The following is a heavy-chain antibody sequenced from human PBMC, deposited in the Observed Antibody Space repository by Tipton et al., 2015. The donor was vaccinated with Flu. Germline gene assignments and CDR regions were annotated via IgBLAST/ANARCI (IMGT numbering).Heavy chain of an antibody. J-gene: IGHJ6*02. Sequence: SLRLSCAASGFAFGYYWMNWVRQAPGKGLEWVANIDQDGSEKYYVDSVRGRFTISGDNAKNSLFLHMSSLRAEDTAVYFCARTYCSIPRCYPQNYYHYHGMDVWGQGTAVTVSS. CDR3: ARTYCSIPRCYPQNYYHYHGMDV. D-gene: IGHD2-2*01. V-gene: IGHV3-7*01. CDR1: GFAFGYYW. CDR2: IDQDGSEK.